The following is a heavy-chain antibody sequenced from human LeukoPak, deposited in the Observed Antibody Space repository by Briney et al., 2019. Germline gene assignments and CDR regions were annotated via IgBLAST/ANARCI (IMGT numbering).Heavy chain of an antibody. CDR3: ARDDPDDSSGYSSWYFDY. CDR2: IYTSGST. J-gene: IGHJ4*02. Sequence: SEILSLTWTVSGGSISSYYWSWIRQPAVKGLEWIGRIYTSGSTNYNPSLKSRVTMSVDTSKNQFSLKLSSVTAADTAVYYCARDDPDDSSGYSSWYFDYWGQGTLVTVSS. CDR1: GGSISSYY. D-gene: IGHD3-22*01. V-gene: IGHV4-4*07.